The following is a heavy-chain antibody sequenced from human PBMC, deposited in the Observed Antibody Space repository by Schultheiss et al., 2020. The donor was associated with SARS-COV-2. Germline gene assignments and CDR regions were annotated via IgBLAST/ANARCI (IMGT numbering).Heavy chain of an antibody. D-gene: IGHD2-2*01. CDR2: IYYSGST. CDR3: ARASGYCSSTSCYSVWFDP. Sequence: SETLSLTCTVSGGSISSYYWSWIRQPPGKGLEWIGYIYYSGSTNYNPSLKSRVTISVDKSKNQFSLKLSSVTAADTAVYYCARASGYCSSTSCYSVWFDPWGQGTLVTVSS. J-gene: IGHJ5*02. V-gene: IGHV4-59*12. CDR1: GGSISSYY.